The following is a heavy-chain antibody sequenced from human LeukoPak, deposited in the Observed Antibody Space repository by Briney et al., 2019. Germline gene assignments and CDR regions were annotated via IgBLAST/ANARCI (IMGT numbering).Heavy chain of an antibody. J-gene: IGHJ6*03. CDR3: ARVRNGRVSYYYYYYMDV. V-gene: IGHV4-4*07. CDR2: IYTSGST. CDR1: GGSISSYY. D-gene: IGHD6-6*01. Sequence: SETLCLTCTVSGGSISSYYWSWIRQPAGKGLEWIGRIYTSGSTNYNPSLKSRVTMSVDTSKNQFSLKLSSVTAADTAVYYCARVRNGRVSYYYYYYMDVWGKGTTVTVSS.